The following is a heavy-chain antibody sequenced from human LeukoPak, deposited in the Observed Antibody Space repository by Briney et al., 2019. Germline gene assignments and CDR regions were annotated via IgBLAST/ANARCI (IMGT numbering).Heavy chain of an antibody. D-gene: IGHD3-10*01. V-gene: IGHV4-59*01. J-gene: IGHJ5*02. Sequence: TSETLSLTCTVSGGSMSSYYVSWIRQPPGKGLEWIGYIYYSGSTNYNPSLKSRVAMSVDTSKNQFSLKLSSVTAADTAVYYCARSPSLSGSYLGLLSWFCPWGQVTLVTVSS. CDR3: ARSPSLSGSYLGLLSWFCP. CDR2: IYYSGST. CDR1: GGSMSSYY.